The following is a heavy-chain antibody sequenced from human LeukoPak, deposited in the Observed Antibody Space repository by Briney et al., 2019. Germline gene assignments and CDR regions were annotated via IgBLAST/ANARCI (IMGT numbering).Heavy chain of an antibody. V-gene: IGHV3-30*02. CDR3: AKDTPLCYFDY. J-gene: IGHJ4*02. Sequence: GGSLRLSCAASGFTFSSYGMHWIRQAPGKGLEWVAFIRNDGSIIYNADSVKGRFTISRDNSKNTLYLQMNSLRADDTAVYYCAKDTPLCYFDYWGQGTLVAVSS. CDR2: IRNDGSII. CDR1: GFTFSSYG. D-gene: IGHD3-16*01.